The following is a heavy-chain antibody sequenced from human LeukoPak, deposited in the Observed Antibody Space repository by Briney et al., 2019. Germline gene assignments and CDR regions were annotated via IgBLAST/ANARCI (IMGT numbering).Heavy chain of an antibody. CDR1: GFTFRNYV. CDR2: TSSDLNVK. Sequence: AGGTLGLSCAASGFTFRNYVIHWVRQAPGKGLEWVAVTSSDLNVKLYADSVKGRFTISRDNSRSTPYLQMNSLRPEDTAIYYCAREGYYGSGSPPSLYFDYWGQGTPVTVSS. D-gene: IGHD3-10*01. CDR3: AREGYYGSGSPPSLYFDY. V-gene: IGHV3-30-3*01. J-gene: IGHJ4*02.